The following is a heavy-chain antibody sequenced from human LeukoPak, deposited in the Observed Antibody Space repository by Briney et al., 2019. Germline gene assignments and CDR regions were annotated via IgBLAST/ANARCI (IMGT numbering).Heavy chain of an antibody. CDR1: GFTFSSYA. CDR2: ISGSGGST. D-gene: IGHD3-10*01. V-gene: IGHV3-23*01. Sequence: GGSLRLSCAASGFTFSSYAMSWVRQAPGKGLEWVSAISGSGGSTYYADSVKGRFTISRDNAKNSLYLQMNSLRAEDTAVYYCARGVWLGAFDIWGQGTMVTVSS. J-gene: IGHJ3*02. CDR3: ARGVWLGAFDI.